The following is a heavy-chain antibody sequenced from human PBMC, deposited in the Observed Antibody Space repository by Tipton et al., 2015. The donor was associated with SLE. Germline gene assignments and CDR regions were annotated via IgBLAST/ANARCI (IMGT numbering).Heavy chain of an antibody. V-gene: IGHV3-30*02. Sequence: GSLRLSCAASGFTFSSYGMHWVRQAPGKGLEWVAFIRYDGSNKYYADSVKGRFTISRDNSKNTLYLQMNSLRAEDTAVYYCAKGGSSWGYYYGMDVWGKGTTVTVSS. CDR2: IRYDGSNK. CDR3: AKGGSSWGYYYGMDV. D-gene: IGHD6-13*01. J-gene: IGHJ6*04. CDR1: GFTFSSYG.